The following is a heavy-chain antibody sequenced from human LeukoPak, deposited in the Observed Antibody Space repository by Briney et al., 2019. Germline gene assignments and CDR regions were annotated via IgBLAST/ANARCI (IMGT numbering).Heavy chain of an antibody. D-gene: IGHD5-12*01. CDR1: GFTFSSYG. J-gene: IGHJ4*02. CDR3: AKDKYGYENLYYFDY. CDR2: ISYDGSNK. V-gene: IGHV3-30*18. Sequence: GRSLRLSCAASGFTFSSYGTHWVRQAPGKGLEWVAVISYDGSNKYYADSVKGRFTISRDNSKNTLYLQMNSLRAEDTAVYYCAKDKYGYENLYYFDYWGQGTLVTVSS.